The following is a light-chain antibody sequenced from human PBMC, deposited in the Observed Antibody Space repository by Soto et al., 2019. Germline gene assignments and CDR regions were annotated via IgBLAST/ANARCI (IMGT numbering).Light chain of an antibody. CDR3: QQRHMWPIT. CDR2: DAS. V-gene: IGKV3-11*01. CDR1: QSVSRC. Sequence: EIVLTQSPATLSLSPGERATLSCRASQSVSRCLAWYQQKPGQAPRLLILDASNRATGIPARFSGSGSGTDFTLTISSLEPEDSAVYYCQQRHMWPITFGQGTRREIK. J-gene: IGKJ5*01.